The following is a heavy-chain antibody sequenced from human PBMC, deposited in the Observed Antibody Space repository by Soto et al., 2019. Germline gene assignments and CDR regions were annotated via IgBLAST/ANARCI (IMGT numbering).Heavy chain of an antibody. Sequence: PSETLSLTCTVSGGSISSYYWSWIRQPPGEGLEWIGYIYYSGSTNYNPSLKSRVTISVDTSKNQFSLKLSSVTAADTAVYYCARGLGYCSGGSCRNIDSYYYYYMDVWGKGTTVTVSS. CDR3: ARGLGYCSGGSCRNIDSYYYYYMDV. CDR2: IYYSGST. V-gene: IGHV4-59*08. CDR1: GGSISSYY. D-gene: IGHD2-15*01. J-gene: IGHJ6*03.